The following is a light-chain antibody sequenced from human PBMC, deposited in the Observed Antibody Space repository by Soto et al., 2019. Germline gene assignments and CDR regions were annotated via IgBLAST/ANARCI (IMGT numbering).Light chain of an antibody. CDR3: GTWDSSLSAYV. CDR1: SSNIGNNY. V-gene: IGLV1-51*01. CDR2: DNY. Sequence: QSVLTQPPSVSAAPGQKVTISCSGSSSNIGNNYVSWYQQLPGTAPKLLIYDNYKRTSGIPDRFSGSKSGTSATLGITGLQTGDEADYYCGTWDSSLSAYVFGTGTKVTVL. J-gene: IGLJ1*01.